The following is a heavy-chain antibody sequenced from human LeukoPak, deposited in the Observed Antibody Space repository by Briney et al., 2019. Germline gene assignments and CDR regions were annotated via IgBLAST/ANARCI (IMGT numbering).Heavy chain of an antibody. J-gene: IGHJ4*02. CDR3: ARNYYDSSGYSTSDY. CDR1: GYTFTGYY. V-gene: IGHV1-2*02. Sequence: ASVKVSCKASGYTFTGYYMHWVRQAPGQGLEWMGWINPNSGGTNYAQKFQGRVTMTRDTSISTAYMELSRLRSDGTAVYYCARNYYDSSGYSTSDYWGQGTLVTVSS. D-gene: IGHD3-22*01. CDR2: INPNSGGT.